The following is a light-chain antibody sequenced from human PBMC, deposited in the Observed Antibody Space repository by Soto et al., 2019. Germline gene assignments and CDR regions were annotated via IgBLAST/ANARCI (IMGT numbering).Light chain of an antibody. Sequence: EIVLTQSPGTLSLSPGNRATLSCRASQSISSSYLAWYQRRPGQAPRLLSDGASSRATGIPDRFSGSGSGTEFTLTISRLEPEDFAVYYCQQYGSSSWTFGQGTKVDIK. V-gene: IGKV3-20*01. CDR1: QSISSSY. CDR2: GAS. J-gene: IGKJ1*01. CDR3: QQYGSSSWT.